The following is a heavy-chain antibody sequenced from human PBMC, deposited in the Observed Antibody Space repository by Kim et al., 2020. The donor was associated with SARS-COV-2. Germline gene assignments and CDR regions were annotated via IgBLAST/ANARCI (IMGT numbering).Heavy chain of an antibody. Sequence: ASVKVSCKASGYTFTSYGISWVRQAPGQGLEWMGWISAYNGNTNYAQKLQGRVTMTTDTSTSTAYMELRSLRSDDTAVYYCATMVRGLGPNYYYYYGMDAWGQGTTVTVSS. CDR2: ISAYNGNT. CDR1: GYTFTSYG. V-gene: IGHV1-18*01. CDR3: ATMVRGLGPNYYYYYGMDA. J-gene: IGHJ6*02. D-gene: IGHD3-10*01.